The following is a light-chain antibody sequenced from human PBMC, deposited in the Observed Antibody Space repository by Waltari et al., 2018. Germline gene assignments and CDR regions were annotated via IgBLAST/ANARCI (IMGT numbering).Light chain of an antibody. CDR3: QQYNNWPLT. Sequence: EIVMTQSPATLSLSPGERAPLACRASQSVTHNLAWYQQNPGQAPRLLIYRATTRATSIPARISGSGSGTEFTLTISSLHSEDFALYYCQQYNNWPLTFGGGTKVEIK. J-gene: IGKJ4*01. CDR1: QSVTHN. CDR2: RAT. V-gene: IGKV3-15*01.